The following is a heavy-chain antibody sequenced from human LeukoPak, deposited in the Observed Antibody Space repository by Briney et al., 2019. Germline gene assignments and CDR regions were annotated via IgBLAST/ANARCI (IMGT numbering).Heavy chain of an antibody. CDR2: ISSSGSTI. V-gene: IGHV3-11*01. CDR3: ARDLPQASSSWPYYYYYYMDV. CDR1: GFTFSDYY. Sequence: GRSLRLSCAASGFTFSDYYMSWIRQAPGKGLEWVSYISSSGSTIYYADSVKGRFTISRDNAKNSLYLQMNSLRAEDTAVYYCARDLPQASSSWPYYYYYYMDVWGKGTTVTVSS. D-gene: IGHD6-13*01. J-gene: IGHJ6*03.